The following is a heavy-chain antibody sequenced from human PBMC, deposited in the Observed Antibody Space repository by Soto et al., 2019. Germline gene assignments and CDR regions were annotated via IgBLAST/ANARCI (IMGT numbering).Heavy chain of an antibody. D-gene: IGHD3-9*01. CDR2: INAGNGNT. CDR1: GFTFTSSA. CDR3: ARDRLTGYYSLNYYGMDV. V-gene: IGHV1-3*01. Sequence: ASVKVSCKASGFTFTSSAMHWVRQAPGQRLEWMGWINAGNGNTKYSQKFQGRVTITRDTSASTAYMELSSLRSEDTAVYYCARDRLTGYYSLNYYGMDVWGQGTTVTVSS. J-gene: IGHJ6*02.